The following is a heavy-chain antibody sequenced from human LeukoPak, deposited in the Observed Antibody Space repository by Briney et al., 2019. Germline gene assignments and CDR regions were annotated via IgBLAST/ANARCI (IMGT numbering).Heavy chain of an antibody. CDR1: GGSISSYY. CDR3: AREEALGSGSFDY. D-gene: IGHD1-26*01. V-gene: IGHV4-59*01. J-gene: IGHJ4*02. CDR2: IYYSGST. Sequence: SETLSLTWTVSGGSISSYYWGWIRQPPGKGLEWIGYIYYSGSTNYNPSLKSRVTISVDTSKNQFSLKLGSVTAADTAVYYCAREEALGSGSFDYWGQGTLVTVSP.